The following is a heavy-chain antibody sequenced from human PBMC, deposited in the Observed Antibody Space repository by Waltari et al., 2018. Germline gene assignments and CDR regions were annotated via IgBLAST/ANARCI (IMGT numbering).Heavy chain of an antibody. J-gene: IGHJ6*02. CDR1: GGSVSTTSYS. D-gene: IGHD2-2*01. CDR3: ARLSGYCDDTGCYGHYAMDV. V-gene: IGHV4-39*02. Sequence: QLQLQESGPGLVKPSETLSLTCTVSGGSVSTTSYSWAWVRQSPGKGLEWIGTFYYPGNFYYTPSLTIRVTISVDSPQNHLSRRLSSVTAADTAVYYCARLSGYCDDTGCYGHYAMDVWGQGTTVTVSS. CDR2: FYYPGNF.